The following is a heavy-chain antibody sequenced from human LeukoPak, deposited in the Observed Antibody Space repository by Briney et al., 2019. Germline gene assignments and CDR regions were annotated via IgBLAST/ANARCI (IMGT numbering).Heavy chain of an antibody. CDR2: INSSGGST. CDR1: GYTFTSYY. Sequence: ASVKVSCKASGYTFTSYYMHWVRQAPGQGLEWMGIINSSGGSTSYAQKFQGRVTMTRDTSTSTVYMELSSLRSEDTAVYYCASPTRYYYGMDVWGQGTTVTVSS. CDR3: ASPTRYYYGMDV. V-gene: IGHV1-46*01. D-gene: IGHD1-26*01. J-gene: IGHJ6*02.